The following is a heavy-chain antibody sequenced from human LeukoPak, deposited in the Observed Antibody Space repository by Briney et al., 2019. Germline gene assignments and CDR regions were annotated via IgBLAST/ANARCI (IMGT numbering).Heavy chain of an antibody. Sequence: GGSLRLSCAASGFTFSSYWMSWVRQAPGKGLEGVANIKQDGSEKYYVDSVKGRFTISRDNAKNSLYLQMNSLRAEDTAVYYCARGGPTTVTTFLNYWGQGTLVTVSS. CDR2: IKQDGSEK. J-gene: IGHJ4*02. D-gene: IGHD4-17*01. CDR1: GFTFSSYW. V-gene: IGHV3-7*05. CDR3: ARGGPTTVTTFLNY.